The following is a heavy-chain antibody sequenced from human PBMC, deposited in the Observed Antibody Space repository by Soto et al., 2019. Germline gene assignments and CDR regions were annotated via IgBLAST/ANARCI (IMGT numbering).Heavy chain of an antibody. CDR1: GFTFSSYG. D-gene: IGHD6-6*01. V-gene: IGHV3-33*01. CDR2: IWYDGSNK. J-gene: IGHJ3*02. CDR3: ARDWVQYSSSNHDAFDI. Sequence: GSLRLSCAASGFTFSSYGMHWVRQAPGKGLEWVAVIWYDGSNKYYADSVKGRFTISRDNSKNTLYLQMNSLRAEDTAVYYCARDWVQYSSSNHDAFDIWGQGTMVTVSS.